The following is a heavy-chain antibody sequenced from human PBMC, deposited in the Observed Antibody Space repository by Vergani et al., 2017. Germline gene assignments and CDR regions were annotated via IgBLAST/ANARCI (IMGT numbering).Heavy chain of an antibody. CDR1: GASMSSVGYY. Sequence: QVQLQESGPGLVKPSQTLSLTCTVPGASMSSVGYYWTWLRQPAGKRLEWIGDILGSGTANYNPSFQGRVCMSVATSKNQFSLTLSSVSATDTTVYYCARGSRAAGYRGPDGWGRGTRVTVSS. CDR3: ARGSRAAGYRGPDG. J-gene: IGHJ4*02. D-gene: IGHD6-25*01. CDR2: ILGSGTA. V-gene: IGHV4-61*02.